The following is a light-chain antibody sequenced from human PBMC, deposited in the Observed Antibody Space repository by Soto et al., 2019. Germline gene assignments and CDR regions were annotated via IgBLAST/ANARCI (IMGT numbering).Light chain of an antibody. CDR1: EAILNNS. J-gene: IGKJ1*01. CDR2: LAS. CDR3: QHFGTPPWT. V-gene: IGKV3-20*01. Sequence: DIVFTQSPGTLSLSPGETATLSCRSSEAILNNSLAWFQQKPGQPPRLLIYLASNRAAGVPDRFSGSGSGTDFTLNIRRLEPDDFAVYYCQHFGTPPWTFGQGTKVEI.